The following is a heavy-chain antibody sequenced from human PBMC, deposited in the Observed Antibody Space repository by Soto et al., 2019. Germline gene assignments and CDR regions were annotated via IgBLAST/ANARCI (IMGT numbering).Heavy chain of an antibody. J-gene: IGHJ6*02. D-gene: IGHD3-3*01. CDR1: GFTVSRNY. V-gene: IGHV3-66*01. CDR3: ARDTPYYDFQLVV. CDR2: IYSGGST. Sequence: PGGSLRLSGAASGFTVSRNYMSWVRQAPGKGLEWVSLIYSGGSTYYADSVKGRFTISRDNSKNTLYLQMNSLRAEDTAVYYCARDTPYYDFQLVVWGQGTTVTVSS.